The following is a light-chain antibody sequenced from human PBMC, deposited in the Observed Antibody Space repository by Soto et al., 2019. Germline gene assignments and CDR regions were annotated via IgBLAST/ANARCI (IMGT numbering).Light chain of an antibody. Sequence: QSVLTQPASVSGSPGQSITISCTGTSSDVGGYNYVSWYQQHPGKAPKLVIYEVTKRPSGVSNRFSGSKSGNTASLTISGLQAEDETYYYSSSYTSTNHVVFGGGTKLTVL. CDR1: SSDVGGYNY. J-gene: IGLJ2*01. CDR3: SSYTSTNHVV. CDR2: EVT. V-gene: IGLV2-14*01.